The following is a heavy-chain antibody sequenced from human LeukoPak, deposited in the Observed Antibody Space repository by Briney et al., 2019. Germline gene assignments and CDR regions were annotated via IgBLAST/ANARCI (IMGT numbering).Heavy chain of an antibody. Sequence: PSETLSLTCAVSGGYISSYYWSWIRQPPGKGLEWIEFFYYSGSTNYNPSLKSRVTISVDTSKKQLSLKLRSVTAADTAVYYCARDKHYDMLTGYSYYGMDVWGQGTTVTVSS. V-gene: IGHV4-59*12. CDR2: FYYSGST. J-gene: IGHJ6*02. CDR1: GGYISSYY. CDR3: ARDKHYDMLTGYSYYGMDV. D-gene: IGHD3-9*01.